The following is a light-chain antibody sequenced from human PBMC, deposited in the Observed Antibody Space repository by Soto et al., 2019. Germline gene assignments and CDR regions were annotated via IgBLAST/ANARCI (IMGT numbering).Light chain of an antibody. V-gene: IGKV4-1*01. Sequence: DIVMTQSPDSLAVSLGERATINCNSSQSVLYSSNNKNYLAWYQQKPGQPPKLLIYWASTRESGVPDRFSGSGSGTDFTLTISSLQAEDVAVYYCQQYYSTWTFGQGTKVDI. J-gene: IGKJ1*01. CDR1: QSVLYSSNNKNY. CDR2: WAS. CDR3: QQYYSTWT.